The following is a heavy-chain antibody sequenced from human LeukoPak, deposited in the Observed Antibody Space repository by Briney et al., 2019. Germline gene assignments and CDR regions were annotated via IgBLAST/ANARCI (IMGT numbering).Heavy chain of an antibody. V-gene: IGHV1-69*01. CDR1: GGTFSSYA. Sequence: SVKASYKASGGTFSSYAISWVRQAPGQGLEWMGGIIPIFGTANYAQKFQGRVTITADVSTSTAYMELSSLRSEDTAVYYCARGGYYGSGSYYALDYWGQGTLVTVSS. CDR2: IIPIFGTA. CDR3: ARGGYYGSGSYYALDY. J-gene: IGHJ4*02. D-gene: IGHD3-10*01.